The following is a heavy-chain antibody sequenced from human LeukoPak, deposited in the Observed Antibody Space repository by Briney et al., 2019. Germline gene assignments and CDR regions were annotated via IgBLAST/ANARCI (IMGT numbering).Heavy chain of an antibody. V-gene: IGHV3-30*03. D-gene: IGHD6-19*01. CDR1: GFTFSSYG. Sequence: GGSLRLSCAASGFTFSSYGMHWVRQAPGKGLEWVAVISYDGSNKYYADSVKGRFTISRDNSKNTVYLQTNSLRAEDTAVYYCARRNSGWSLEPMDVWGQGTTVIVSS. J-gene: IGHJ6*02. CDR3: ARRNSGWSLEPMDV. CDR2: ISYDGSNK.